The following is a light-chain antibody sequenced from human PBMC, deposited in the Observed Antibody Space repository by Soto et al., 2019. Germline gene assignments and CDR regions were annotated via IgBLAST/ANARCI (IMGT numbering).Light chain of an antibody. J-gene: IGKJ4*01. Sequence: EIVLTQSPGTLSLSPGERATLSCRASQSVDSNSLAWYQHKPGQAPRLLIYGASSRAHGISDRYSGRGSGTDFTLTINRLEPEDFAVYYCQQYATSPTFGGGTRLEIK. CDR2: GAS. CDR3: QQYATSPT. V-gene: IGKV3-20*01. CDR1: QSVDSNS.